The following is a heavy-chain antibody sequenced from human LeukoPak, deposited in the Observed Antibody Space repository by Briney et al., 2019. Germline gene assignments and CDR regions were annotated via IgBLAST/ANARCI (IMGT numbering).Heavy chain of an antibody. CDR1: GFTFDDYG. CDR2: IWYDGSNK. Sequence: PGGSLRLSCAASGFTFDDYGMSWVRQAPGKGLEWVAVIWYDGSNKYYADSVKGRFTISRDNSKSTLYLQMNSLRAEDTAVYYCAKDALALRYFDWLPRSYFDYWGQGTLVTVSS. CDR3: AKDALALRYFDWLPRSYFDY. D-gene: IGHD3-9*01. J-gene: IGHJ4*02. V-gene: IGHV3-33*06.